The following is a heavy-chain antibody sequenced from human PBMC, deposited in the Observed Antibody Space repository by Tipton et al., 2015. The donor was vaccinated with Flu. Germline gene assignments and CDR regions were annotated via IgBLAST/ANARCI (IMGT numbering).Heavy chain of an antibody. J-gene: IGHJ6*02. V-gene: IGHV4-59*01. CDR2: IYYSGST. Sequence: TLSLTCTVSGGSISSYYWSWIRQPPGKGLEWIGYIYYSGSTNYNPSLKSRVTISVDTSKNQFSLKLSSVTAADTAVYYCARVGSGSYFHYYYGMDVWGQGTTVTVSS. CDR3: ARVGSGSYFHYYYGMDV. D-gene: IGHD1-26*01. CDR1: GGSISSYY.